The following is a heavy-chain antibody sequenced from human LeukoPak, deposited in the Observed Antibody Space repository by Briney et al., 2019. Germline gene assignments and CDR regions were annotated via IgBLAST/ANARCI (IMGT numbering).Heavy chain of an antibody. V-gene: IGHV4-39*01. CDR1: GGPINSNIYY. CDR3: ARGNYYDSSTYYRAFDI. D-gene: IGHD3-22*01. J-gene: IGHJ3*02. CDR2: IYYSGST. Sequence: SETLSLTCNVSGGPINSNIYYWAWVRQPPGKGLEWVGSIYYSGSTYYNPSLKSRITISVDTFRSQVSLKMRSVTAADTAVYYCARGNYYDSSTYYRAFDIWGQGTMVTVSS.